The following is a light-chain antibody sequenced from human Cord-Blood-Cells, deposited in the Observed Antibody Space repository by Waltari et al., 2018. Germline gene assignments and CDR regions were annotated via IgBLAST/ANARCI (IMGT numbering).Light chain of an antibody. Sequence: QSALTQPASVSGSPGQSITISCTGTSSDVGGYNYVSWYQQHPGKAPKLMIYDVSNRPSGVANRVAGSKSGNTASLTSSGLQAEDEADYYCSSYTSSSTYVFGTGTKVTVL. CDR3: SSYTSSSTYV. J-gene: IGLJ1*01. V-gene: IGLV2-14*01. CDR1: SSDVGGYNY. CDR2: DVS.